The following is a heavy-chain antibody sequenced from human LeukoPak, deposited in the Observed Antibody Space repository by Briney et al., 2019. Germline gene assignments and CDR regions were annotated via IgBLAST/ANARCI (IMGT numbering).Heavy chain of an antibody. CDR1: GFTFDDYG. Sequence: GGSLRLSCAASGFTFDDYGMSWVRQAPGKGLEWVSGINWNGGSTGYGDSVKGRFTISRDNAKNSLYLQMNSLRAEDTALYYCARGLRRGYYFDYWGQGTLVTVSS. CDR2: INWNGGST. V-gene: IGHV3-20*04. CDR3: ARGLRRGYYFDY. J-gene: IGHJ4*02. D-gene: IGHD5/OR15-5a*01.